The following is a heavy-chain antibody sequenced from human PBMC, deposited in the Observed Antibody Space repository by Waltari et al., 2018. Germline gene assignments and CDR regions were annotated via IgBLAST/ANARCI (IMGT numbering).Heavy chain of an antibody. V-gene: IGHV5-51*01. CDR2: IWPRDSDA. J-gene: IGHJ6*02. Sequence: EVQLVQSGAEVRKSGESLKISGTGSGYTFTDYWRAWVRQRPGKGLEWMGAIWPRDSDARYSPSFEGQVTISADKSLSTTYLQWSSLKASDTAIYYCARRFPVGYYYGLDVWGQGTAVTVSS. CDR1: GYTFTDYW. CDR3: ARRFPVGYYYGLDV.